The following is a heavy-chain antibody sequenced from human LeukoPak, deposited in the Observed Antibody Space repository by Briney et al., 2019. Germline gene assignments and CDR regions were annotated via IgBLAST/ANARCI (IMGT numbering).Heavy chain of an antibody. CDR2: IIPLFGTA. Sequence: SVKVSCKASGGTFSSYAISWVRQAPGQGLEWMGGIIPLFGTANYAQKFQGRVTITADESTSTAYMELSSLRSEDMAVYYCARSSSSWYQESYYYYGLDVWGQGTTVTVSS. CDR1: GGTFSSYA. J-gene: IGHJ6*02. CDR3: ARSSSSWYQESYYYYGLDV. D-gene: IGHD6-13*01. V-gene: IGHV1-69*13.